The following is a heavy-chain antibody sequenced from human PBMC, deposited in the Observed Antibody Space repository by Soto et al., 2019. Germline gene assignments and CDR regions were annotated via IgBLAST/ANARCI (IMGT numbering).Heavy chain of an antibody. Sequence: EVQLVESGGGLVKPGGSLRLSCVASGFTFGSYSMAWGRQAPGKGPEWVSYIKSSSNDIYYADSVTGRFTISRDNAKNSLDLHMNSMRDDDTAVYYCARVDYYDRSAIFGYWGQGTLVTVSS. CDR2: IKSSSNDI. CDR3: ARVDYYDRSAIFGY. CDR1: GFTFGSYS. J-gene: IGHJ4*02. V-gene: IGHV3-48*02. D-gene: IGHD3-22*01.